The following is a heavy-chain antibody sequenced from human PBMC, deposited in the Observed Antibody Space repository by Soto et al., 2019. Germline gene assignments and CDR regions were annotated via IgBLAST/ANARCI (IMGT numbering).Heavy chain of an antibody. CDR3: ARDRDSSGWYRVGYFDY. D-gene: IGHD6-19*01. CDR1: GFTISECS. V-gene: IGHV3-48*01. J-gene: IGHJ4*02. CDR2: ITIRTGNV. Sequence: GGYLRLSCEASGFTISECSMNWVRQAPGKGLEWLAYITIRTGNVLYADSVKGRFTISRDNSKNTLYLQMNSLRAEDTAVYYCARDRDSSGWYRVGYFDYWGQGTLVTVSS.